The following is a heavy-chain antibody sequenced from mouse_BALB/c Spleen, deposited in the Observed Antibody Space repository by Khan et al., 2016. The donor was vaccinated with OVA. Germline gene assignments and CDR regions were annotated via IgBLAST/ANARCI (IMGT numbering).Heavy chain of an antibody. CDR3: ARTARIKY. CDR1: GYSITSGYG. V-gene: IGHV3-2*02. CDR2: ISYSGST. D-gene: IGHD1-2*01. Sequence: EVKLLESGPGLVKPSQSLSLPCTVTGYSITSGYGWNWIRQFPGNKLEWMGYISYSGSTNYNPSLKSRISITRDTSKNQFFLQLNSVTTEDTATYYCARTARIKYWGQGTTLTVSS. J-gene: IGHJ2*01.